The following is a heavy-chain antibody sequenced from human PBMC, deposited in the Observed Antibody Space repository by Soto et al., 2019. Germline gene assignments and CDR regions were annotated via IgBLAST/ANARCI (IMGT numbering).Heavy chain of an antibody. V-gene: IGHV1-18*01. CDR2: ISAYNGNT. D-gene: IGHD6-13*01. J-gene: IGHJ4*02. Sequence: QVQLVQSGAEVKKPGASVKVSCKASGYTFTSYGISWVRQAPGQGLEWMGWISAYNGNTNYAQKLQGRVTMTTDTTTSTAYMELRSLRSDDTAGYYCARDRFNRGGYSSSWLLGYWGQGTLVTVSS. CDR3: ARDRFNRGGYSSSWLLGY. CDR1: GYTFTSYG.